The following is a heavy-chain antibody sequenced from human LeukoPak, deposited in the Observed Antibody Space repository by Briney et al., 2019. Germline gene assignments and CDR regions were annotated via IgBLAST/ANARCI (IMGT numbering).Heavy chain of an antibody. V-gene: IGHV4-4*07. D-gene: IGHD4-11*01. CDR2: IYTSGST. CDR3: ARTYSAGQGAYY. CDR1: GGSISSYY. J-gene: IGHJ4*02. Sequence: SETLSLTCTVSGGSISSYYWSWIRQPAGKGLEWIGRIYTSGSTNYNPSLKTRVTISVDTSRNQFSLSLNSVTAADTATYYCARTYSAGQGAYYWGQGTLVTVSS.